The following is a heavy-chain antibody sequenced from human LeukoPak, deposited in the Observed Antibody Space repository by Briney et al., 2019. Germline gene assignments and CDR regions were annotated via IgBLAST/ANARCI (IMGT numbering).Heavy chain of an antibody. CDR2: VYYSGGTNS. CDR3: ARARYCSSISCYGDAFDI. D-gene: IGHD2-2*01. J-gene: IGHJ3*02. Sequence: SETLSLTCTVSGGSISSHYWTWIRQPPGKGLEFIGYVYYSGGTNSKYNPSLKSRATISVDTSKNQFSLKLSPVTAADTAAYFCARARYCSSISCYGDAFDIWGQGTMVTVSS. V-gene: IGHV4-59*11. CDR1: GGSISSHY.